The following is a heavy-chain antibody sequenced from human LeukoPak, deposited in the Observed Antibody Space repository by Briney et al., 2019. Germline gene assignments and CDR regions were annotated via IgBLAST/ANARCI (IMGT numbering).Heavy chain of an antibody. D-gene: IGHD6-13*01. J-gene: IGHJ6*02. V-gene: IGHV3-23*01. CDR1: GFTFSSYA. CDR3: AKPGSEASYSSSWYYYYGMDV. Sequence: GGSLRLSCAASGFTFSSYAMSWVRQAPGKGLEWVSAISGSGGSTYYAVSVKGRFTISRDNSKNTLYLQMNSLRAEDTAVYYCAKPGSEASYSSSWYYYYGMDVWGQGTTVTVSS. CDR2: ISGSGGST.